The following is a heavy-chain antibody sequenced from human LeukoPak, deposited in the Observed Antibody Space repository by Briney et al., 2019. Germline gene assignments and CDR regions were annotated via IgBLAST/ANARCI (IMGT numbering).Heavy chain of an antibody. J-gene: IGHJ4*02. CDR3: ARDSCTSVTCYDY. Sequence: PGRSLRLSCAVSGFTFSNYGMHWVRQAPGKGLEWVAAIQSDGSIEYYTDSVKGRFTISRDDSKNTLYLQMNRLRAEDAAVYYCARDSCTSVTCYDYWGQGTLVTVSS. V-gene: IGHV3-33*08. CDR1: GFTFSNYG. D-gene: IGHD2-2*01. CDR2: IQSDGSIE.